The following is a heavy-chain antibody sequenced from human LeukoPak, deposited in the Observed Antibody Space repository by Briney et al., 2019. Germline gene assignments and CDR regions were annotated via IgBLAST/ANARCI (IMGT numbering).Heavy chain of an antibody. J-gene: IGHJ1*01. Sequence: SETLSLTCTVSGGSISSSSYYWGWIRQPPGKGLEWIGSIYYSGSTYYNPSLKSRVTISVDTSKNQFSLKLSSVTAADTAVYYCARQDYGDYYQYFQHWGQGTLVTVSS. CDR3: ARQDYGDYYQYFQH. CDR2: IYYSGST. D-gene: IGHD4-17*01. V-gene: IGHV4-39*01. CDR1: GGSISSSSYY.